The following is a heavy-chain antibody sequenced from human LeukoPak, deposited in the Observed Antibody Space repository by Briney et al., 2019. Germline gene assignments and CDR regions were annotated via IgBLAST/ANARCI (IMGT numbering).Heavy chain of an antibody. J-gene: IGHJ4*02. CDR2: ISSSSSTI. CDR3: ARGFIVVVPAFDY. Sequence: HPGGSLRLSCAASGFTFSSYSMNWVRQAPGKGLEWVSYISSSSSTIYYADSVKGRFTISRDNAKNSLYLQMNSLRAEDTAVYYCARGFIVVVPAFDYWGQGTLVTVSS. V-gene: IGHV3-48*01. CDR1: GFTFSSYS. D-gene: IGHD2-2*01.